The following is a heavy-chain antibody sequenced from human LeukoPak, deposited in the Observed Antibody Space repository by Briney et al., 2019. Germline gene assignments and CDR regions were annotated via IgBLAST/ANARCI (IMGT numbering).Heavy chain of an antibody. CDR1: GFTFSSYA. D-gene: IGHD4-11*01. V-gene: IGHV3-30*04. CDR3: ARDGTVTAGPFDP. CDR2: ISYDGSNK. J-gene: IGHJ5*02. Sequence: GGSLRLSCAASGFTFSSYAMHWVRQAPGKGLEWVAVISYDGSNKYYADSVKGRFTISRDNSKNTLYLQMNSLRAEDTAVYYCARDGTVTAGPFDPWGRGTLVTVSS.